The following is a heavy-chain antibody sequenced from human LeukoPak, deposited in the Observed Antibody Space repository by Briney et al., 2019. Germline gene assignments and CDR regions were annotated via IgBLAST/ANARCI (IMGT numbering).Heavy chain of an antibody. Sequence: PSETQSLTCTVSGGSIISYYWNWIRQPPGKGLEWIGYIYYSGSTNYNPSLKSRVTISIDTSKNYFSLKLSSVTAADTAVYYCARVGYYDSSGYYDYWGQGTLVTVSS. D-gene: IGHD3-22*01. CDR2: IYYSGST. CDR1: GGSIISYY. J-gene: IGHJ4*02. V-gene: IGHV4-59*01. CDR3: ARVGYYDSSGYYDY.